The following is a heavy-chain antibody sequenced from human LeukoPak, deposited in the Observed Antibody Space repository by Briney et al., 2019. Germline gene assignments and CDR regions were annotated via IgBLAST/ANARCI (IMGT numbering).Heavy chain of an antibody. Sequence: GGSLRLSCAASGFTFSTYAVNWVRQAPGKGLEWVSTISGSGDSTYYADSVKGRFTISRDNSKNTLYLQMNSLRAEDTAVYYCAKDGNSNYPAGWFDPWGQGTLVTVSS. V-gene: IGHV3-23*01. CDR2: ISGSGDST. J-gene: IGHJ5*02. CDR1: GFTFSTYA. CDR3: AKDGNSNYPAGWFDP. D-gene: IGHD4-4*01.